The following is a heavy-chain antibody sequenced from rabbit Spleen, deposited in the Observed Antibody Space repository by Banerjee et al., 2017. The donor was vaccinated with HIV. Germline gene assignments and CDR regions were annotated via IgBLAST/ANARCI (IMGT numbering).Heavy chain of an antibody. Sequence: QEQLEESGGGLVKPEGSLTLTCKASGVSFNDKDVMCWVRQAPGKGLEWISCINTATGKAVYASWVNGRFTISRENAQNTVFLQMTSLTAADTATYFCARDGAGGSYFALWGPGTLVTVS. CDR1: GVSFNDKDV. CDR3: ARDGAGGSYFAL. CDR2: INTATGKA. V-gene: IGHV1S45*01. D-gene: IGHD8-1*01. J-gene: IGHJ4*01.